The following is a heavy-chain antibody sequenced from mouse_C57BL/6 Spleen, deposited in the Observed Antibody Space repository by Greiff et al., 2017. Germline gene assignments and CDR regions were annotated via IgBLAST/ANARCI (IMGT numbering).Heavy chain of an antibody. CDR2: SNPNNGGT. V-gene: IGHV1-22*01. CDR3: ATLSYDGYPYFDY. J-gene: IGHJ2*01. Sequence: VQLQQSGPELVKPGASVKMSCKASGYTFTDYNMHWVKQSHGKSLEWIGYSNPNNGGTSYNQKFKGKATLTVNKSSSTAYMELRSLTSEDSAVYYCATLSYDGYPYFDYWGQGTTLTVSS. D-gene: IGHD2-3*01. CDR1: GYTFTDYN.